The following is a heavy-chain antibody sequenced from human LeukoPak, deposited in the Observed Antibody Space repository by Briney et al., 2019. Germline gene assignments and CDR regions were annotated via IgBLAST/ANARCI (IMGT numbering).Heavy chain of an antibody. V-gene: IGHV4-59*07. CDR1: GGSISGYY. CDR3: ARGLKPFDY. J-gene: IGHJ4*02. Sequence: PSDTLSLTCTVSGGSISGYYWSWIRQPPGKGLEWIGYIYYSGSTNYNPSLKSRVTISVDTSKNQFSLKLTSVTAADTAVYCCARGLKPFDYWGQGTLVTVSS. CDR2: IYYSGST.